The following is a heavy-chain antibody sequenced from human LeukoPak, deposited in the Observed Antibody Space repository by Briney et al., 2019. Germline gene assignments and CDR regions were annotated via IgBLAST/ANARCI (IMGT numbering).Heavy chain of an antibody. CDR3: AKGRYAGDFDY. V-gene: IGHV3-9*01. J-gene: IGHJ4*02. Sequence: GGSLRLSCAASGFTFDDYAMHWVRQAPGKGLEWVSGISWNSGSIGYADSVKGRFTISRDNAKNSLYLQMNSLRAEDTALYYCAKGRYAGDFDYWGQGTLVTVSS. CDR2: ISWNSGSI. D-gene: IGHD2-15*01. CDR1: GFTFDDYA.